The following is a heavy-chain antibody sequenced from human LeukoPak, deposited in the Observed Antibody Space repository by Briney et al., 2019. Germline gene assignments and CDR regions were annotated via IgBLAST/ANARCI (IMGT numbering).Heavy chain of an antibody. V-gene: IGHV3-21*01. D-gene: IGHD5-18*01. CDR2: IASSSSHI. Sequence: GGSLRLSCAASGFTFSSHSMNWVRQAPGKGLEWVSSIASSSSHIYYADSVKGRFTISRDNAKNSLYLQMNSLRAEDTAVYYCARGSYADTTMGDYWGLGTLVTVSS. J-gene: IGHJ4*02. CDR3: ARGSYADTTMGDY. CDR1: GFTFSSHS.